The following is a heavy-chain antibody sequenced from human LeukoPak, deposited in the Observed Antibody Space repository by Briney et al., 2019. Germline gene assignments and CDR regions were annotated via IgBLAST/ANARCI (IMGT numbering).Heavy chain of an antibody. CDR1: GFTFNDYA. CDR3: AKRGYYDSSGFSPLIY. Sequence: GGSLRLSCAASGFTFNDYAMNWVRQSPGKGLEWVSGISESGDRTSSADSVKGRFTISRDNSRNILYLQMNSLRAEDTAVYYCAKRGYYDSSGFSPLIYWGQGTLVTVSS. V-gene: IGHV3-23*01. CDR2: ISESGDRT. J-gene: IGHJ4*02. D-gene: IGHD3-22*01.